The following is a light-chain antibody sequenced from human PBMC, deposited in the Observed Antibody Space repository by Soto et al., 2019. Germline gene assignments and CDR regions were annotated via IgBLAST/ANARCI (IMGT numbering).Light chain of an antibody. CDR1: SSNIGTNT. V-gene: IGLV1-44*01. CDR3: AGWDDSLNGVV. CDR2: SNN. Sequence: QAVVTQPPSASGTPGQRVTISCSGSSSNIGTNTVNWYQQLPGTAPKLLIYSNNQRPSGVPDRVSGSKSGTSASLAISGLQSEDEADYYCAGWDDSLNGVVFGGGTQLTV. J-gene: IGLJ2*01.